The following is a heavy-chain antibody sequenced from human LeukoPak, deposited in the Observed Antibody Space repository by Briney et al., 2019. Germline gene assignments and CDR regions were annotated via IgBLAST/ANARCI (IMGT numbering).Heavy chain of an antibody. Sequence: GGSLRLSCAASGFSVSGTHMSWVRQAPGKGMEWVSAMYTGGTTYYADPVQGRFTIYRDNSKDTLYLQMNSLRAEDTAVYYCAKDEATSGGGLASWGQGTLVSVSS. J-gene: IGHJ4*02. D-gene: IGHD3-16*01. CDR3: AKDEATSGGGLAS. CDR2: MYTGGTT. V-gene: IGHV3-53*01. CDR1: GFSVSGTH.